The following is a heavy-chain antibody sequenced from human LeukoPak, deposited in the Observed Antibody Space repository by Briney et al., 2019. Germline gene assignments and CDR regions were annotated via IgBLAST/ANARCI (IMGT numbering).Heavy chain of an antibody. CDR3: ARAGGNAFAFDI. J-gene: IGHJ3*02. Sequence: SETLSLTCTVSGGSISSSSYSWSWIRQPPGKGLEWIGYIYHSGSTYYNPSLKSRVTISVDRSKNQFSLKLSSVTAADTAVYYCARAGGNAFAFDIWGQGTMVTVSS. V-gene: IGHV4-30-2*01. D-gene: IGHD4-23*01. CDR1: GGSISSSSYS. CDR2: IYHSGST.